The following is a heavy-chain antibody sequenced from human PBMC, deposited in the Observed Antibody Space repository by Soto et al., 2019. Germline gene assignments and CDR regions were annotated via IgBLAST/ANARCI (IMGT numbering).Heavy chain of an antibody. CDR2: SSNSGTFT. D-gene: IGHD3-10*02. V-gene: IGHV3-11*05. Sequence: QVQLVESGGGLVKPGGSLRLTCAASGFSISDHYMSWIRQAPGKGLEWVSYSSNSGTFTKYADSVKGRFSISRDNAKNSLYLEINSLRGEDTAIYYCARSGDNYNVLDYWGKGTPVTFSS. CDR1: GFSISDHY. CDR3: ARSGDNYNVLDY. J-gene: IGHJ4*02.